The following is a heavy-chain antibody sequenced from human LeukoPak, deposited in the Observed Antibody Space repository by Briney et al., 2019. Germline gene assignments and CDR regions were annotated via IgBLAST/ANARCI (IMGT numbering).Heavy chain of an antibody. V-gene: IGHV3-7*01. Sequence: GGSLRLSCAVSGFTLSDYWMRWVHQAPGKGLEWVAAINKDGSEIQYVNSVKGRFTISRDNARNSVYLQMTSLGAEDTAVYYCATYTQHFGAPGGADYWGLGTLVTVSS. CDR2: INKDGSEI. D-gene: IGHD2-8*02. CDR1: GFTLSDYW. CDR3: ATYTQHFGAPGGADY. J-gene: IGHJ4*02.